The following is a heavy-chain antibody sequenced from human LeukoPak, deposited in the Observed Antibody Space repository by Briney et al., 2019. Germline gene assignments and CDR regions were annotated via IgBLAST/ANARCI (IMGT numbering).Heavy chain of an antibody. CDR1: GITVVRDF. D-gene: IGHD1-26*01. J-gene: IGHJ4*02. V-gene: IGHV3-66*04. CDR2: ISSGGTT. CDR3: ARRVVGATSVDYFDY. Sequence: GGSLRLSCAASGITVVRDFMSWVRQTPGKGLEWVSVISSGGTTYYAASVKGRFTISRDNSKTTVSLQMNSLRAEDTAVYYCARRVVGATSVDYFDYWGQGTLVTVSS.